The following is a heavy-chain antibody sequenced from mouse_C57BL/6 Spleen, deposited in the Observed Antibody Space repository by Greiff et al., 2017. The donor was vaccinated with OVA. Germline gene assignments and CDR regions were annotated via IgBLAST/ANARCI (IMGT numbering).Heavy chain of an antibody. CDR2: IDPSDSYT. CDR1: GYTFTSYW. J-gene: IGHJ3*01. V-gene: IGHV1-69*01. CDR3: ATQTGGFAY. Sequence: QVQLQQPGAELVMPGASVKLSCKASGYTFTSYWMHWVKQRPGQGLEWIGEIDPSDSYTNYNQKFKGKSTLTVDKSSSTAYMQLSSLTSEDSAVYYCATQTGGFAYWGQGTLVTVSA. D-gene: IGHD4-1*01.